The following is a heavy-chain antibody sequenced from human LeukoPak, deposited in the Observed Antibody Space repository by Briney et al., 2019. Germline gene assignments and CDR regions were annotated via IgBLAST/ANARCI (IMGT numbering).Heavy chain of an antibody. V-gene: IGHV3-7*05. CDR1: GFTFSSYW. CDR2: IKRDGSEK. CDR3: ARARDYGSGRANAFDI. Sequence: PAGSLRLSCAASGFTFSSYWMSWVRQAPGKGLEGVANIKRDGSEKYYVDSVKGRLTISRDNAENSLYLQMNSLRAEDTAVYDCARARDYGSGRANAFDIWGQGTMVTVSS. J-gene: IGHJ3*02. D-gene: IGHD3-10*01.